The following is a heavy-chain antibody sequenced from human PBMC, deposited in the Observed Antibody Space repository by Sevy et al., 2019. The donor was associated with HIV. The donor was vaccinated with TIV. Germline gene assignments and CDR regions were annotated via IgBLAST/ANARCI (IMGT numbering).Heavy chain of an antibody. D-gene: IGHD1-26*01. CDR2: ISSSSSYI. CDR3: ARGRVGATRHFDY. CDR1: GFTFSSYS. J-gene: IGHJ4*02. V-gene: IGHV3-21*01. Sequence: GGSLRLSCAASGFTFSSYSMNWVRQAPGKGLEWVSCISSSSSYIYYADSVKGRFTISRDNAKNSLYLQLNSLRAEATAVYYYARGRVGATRHFDYWGQGTLVTVSS.